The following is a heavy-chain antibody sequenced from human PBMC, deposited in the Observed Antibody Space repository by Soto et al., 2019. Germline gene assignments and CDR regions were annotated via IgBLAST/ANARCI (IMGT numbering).Heavy chain of an antibody. CDR3: ARTDWNFVVYYYGMDI. CDR2: VHYRVTA. CDR1: VGSVNTANYY. V-gene: IGHV4-61*01. D-gene: IGHD1-7*01. Sequence: SQTLSLTCFVSVGSVNTANYYWSGIGQPPGKGLEWIGYVHYRVTATYNPSLHSRVSISLDTSKNQFSLKLSSMTAADKAVXYXARTDWNFVVYYYGMDIWGQGTTVTVSS. J-gene: IGHJ6*02.